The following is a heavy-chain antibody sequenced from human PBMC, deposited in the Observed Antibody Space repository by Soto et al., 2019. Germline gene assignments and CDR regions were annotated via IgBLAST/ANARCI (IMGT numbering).Heavy chain of an antibody. Sequence: SVKVSCRASGGTFSSYAISWVRQAPGRGLEWMGGIIPIFGTANYAQKFQGRVTITADESTSTAYMELSSLRSEDTAVYYCARAGGCSSTSCYTEFDYCGQGTLVTVSS. V-gene: IGHV1-69*13. CDR3: ARAGGCSSTSCYTEFDY. J-gene: IGHJ4*02. CDR1: GGTFSSYA. D-gene: IGHD2-2*02. CDR2: IIPIFGTA.